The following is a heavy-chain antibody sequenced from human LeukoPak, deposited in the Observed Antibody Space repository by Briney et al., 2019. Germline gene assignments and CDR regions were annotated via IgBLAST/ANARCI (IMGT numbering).Heavy chain of an antibody. Sequence: PGGSLRLPCAASGFTFSSYAMSWVRQAPGKGLEWVGRVKSKADDGTTDYAAPVQGRFTISRDDSKNTLSLQMNSLKTEDTAVYYCATEGGSGSYYGDDAFDMWGQGTMVTVSS. V-gene: IGHV3-15*01. CDR2: VKSKADDGTT. CDR1: GFTFSSYA. D-gene: IGHD3-10*01. J-gene: IGHJ3*02. CDR3: ATEGGSGSYYGDDAFDM.